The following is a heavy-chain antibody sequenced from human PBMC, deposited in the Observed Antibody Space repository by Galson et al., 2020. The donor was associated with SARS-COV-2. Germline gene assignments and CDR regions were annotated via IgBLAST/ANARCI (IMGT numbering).Heavy chain of an antibody. J-gene: IGHJ5*02. CDR3: ARGNVAVPAAAVDNWFDP. D-gene: IGHD2-2*01. V-gene: IGHV3-64*01. CDR2: ITSDGETT. Sequence: GGSLRLSCAASGFAFDNYAMHWVRQAPGKGLEYVAGITSDGETTYYAKSRKDRFTISKDNSKNMLLLQLGSLREEDTAVYFCARGNVAVPAAAVDNWFDPWGQGTLVTVSS. CDR1: GFAFDNYA.